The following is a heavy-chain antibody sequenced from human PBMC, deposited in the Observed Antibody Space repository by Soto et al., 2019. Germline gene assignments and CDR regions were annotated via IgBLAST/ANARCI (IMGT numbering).Heavy chain of an antibody. CDR1: GYTFTSYY. D-gene: IGHD3-10*01. Sequence: ASVKVSCKASGYTFTSYYMHWVRQAPGQGLEWMGIINPSGGSTSYAQKFQGRVTMTRDTSTSTVYMELSSLRSEDTAVYYCARARQRITMVRGPSMDGMDVSCQATTLTRSS. CDR3: ARARQRITMVRGPSMDGMDV. J-gene: IGHJ6*02. CDR2: INPSGGST. V-gene: IGHV1-46*01.